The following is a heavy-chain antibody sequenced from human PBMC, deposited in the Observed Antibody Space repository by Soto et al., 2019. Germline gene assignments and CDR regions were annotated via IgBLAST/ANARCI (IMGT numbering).Heavy chain of an antibody. D-gene: IGHD3-16*02. CDR3: TARIMITFGGVIVST. Sequence: EVQLVESGGGLVKPGGSLRLSCAASGFTFSNAWMSCVRQAPGQGLEWVGRIKSKTDGGTTDYAAPVKGRFTISRDDSKNTLYLQMNSLKTEDTAVYYCTARIMITFGGVIVSTWGQGTLVTVSS. V-gene: IGHV3-15*01. J-gene: IGHJ5*02. CDR1: GFTFSNAW. CDR2: IKSKTDGGTT.